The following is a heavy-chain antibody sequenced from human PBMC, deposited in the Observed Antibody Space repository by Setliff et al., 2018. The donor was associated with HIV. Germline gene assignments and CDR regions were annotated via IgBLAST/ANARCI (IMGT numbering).Heavy chain of an antibody. J-gene: IGHJ5*02. CDR2: INHSGKT. V-gene: IGHV4-34*01. D-gene: IGHD3-3*01. Sequence: SETLSLTCAVYGGSFSGFYWSWIRRAPGKGLEWIGEINHSGKTNYNPSLKSRITLSVDTSENQFALKLASVTAADTAVYYCARGFTIFGVGFSADPTGNWFDPWGQGTLVTVSS. CDR3: ARGFTIFGVGFSADPTGNWFDP. CDR1: GGSFSGFY.